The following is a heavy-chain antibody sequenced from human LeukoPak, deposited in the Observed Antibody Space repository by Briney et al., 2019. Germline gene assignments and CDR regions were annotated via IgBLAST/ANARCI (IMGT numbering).Heavy chain of an antibody. Sequence: PSETLSLTCAVYGGSFSGYYWSWIRQPPGKGLEWIGEINHSGSTNYNPSLKSRVTISVDTSKNQFSLKLSSVTAADTALYCARESNYHGSGTGWFDPWGQGTLVTVSS. D-gene: IGHD3-10*01. CDR2: INHSGST. CDR3: ARESNYHGSGTGWFDP. V-gene: IGHV4-34*01. CDR1: GGSFSGYY. J-gene: IGHJ5*02.